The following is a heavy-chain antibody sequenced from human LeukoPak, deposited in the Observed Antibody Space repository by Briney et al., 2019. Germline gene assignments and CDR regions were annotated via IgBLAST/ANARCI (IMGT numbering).Heavy chain of an antibody. V-gene: IGHV4-34*01. J-gene: IGHJ5*02. CDR1: GGSFSGYY. CDR2: INHSGST. Sequence: PSETLSLTCAVYGGSFSGYYWSWIRQPPGKGLEWIGEINHSGSTNYNPSLKSRVTISVDTSKNQFSLKLSSVTAADTAVYYCARGLNGYSSSWYVLDLHWFDPWGQGTLVTVSS. D-gene: IGHD6-13*01. CDR3: ARGLNGYSSSWYVLDLHWFDP.